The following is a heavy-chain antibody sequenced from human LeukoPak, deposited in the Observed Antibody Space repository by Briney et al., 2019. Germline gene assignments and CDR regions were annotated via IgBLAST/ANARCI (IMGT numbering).Heavy chain of an antibody. CDR2: IYYSGST. CDR1: GGSISSSSYY. CDR3: ASSSSPYYSSSWADY. Sequence: PSETLSLTCTVSGGSISSSSYYWGWIRQPPGKGLEWIGSIYYSGSTYYNPSLKSRVTISVDTSKNQFSLKLSSVTAADTAVYYCASSSSPYYSSSWADYWGQGTLVTVSS. V-gene: IGHV4-39*01. J-gene: IGHJ4*02. D-gene: IGHD6-13*01.